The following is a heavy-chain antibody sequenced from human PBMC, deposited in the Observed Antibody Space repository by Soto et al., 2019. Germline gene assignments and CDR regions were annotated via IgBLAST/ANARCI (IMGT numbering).Heavy chain of an antibody. V-gene: IGHV4-30-4*01. CDR2: IYYSGST. J-gene: IGHJ6*02. Sequence: PSETLSLTCTVSGGSISSGDYYWSWIRQPPGKGLEWIGYIYYSGSTYYNPSLKSRVTIPVDTSKNQFSLKLSSVTAADTAVYYCARGYQLLLNYYYGMDVWGQGTTVTVSS. CDR3: ARGYQLLLNYYYGMDV. D-gene: IGHD2-2*01. CDR1: GGSISSGDYY.